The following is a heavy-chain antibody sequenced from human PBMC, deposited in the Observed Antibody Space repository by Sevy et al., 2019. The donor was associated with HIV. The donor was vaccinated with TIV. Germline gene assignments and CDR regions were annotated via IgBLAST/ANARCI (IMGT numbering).Heavy chain of an antibody. J-gene: IGHJ4*02. V-gene: IGHV4-30-4*01. CDR3: ARGGYNYGSQIFDY. D-gene: IGHD5-18*01. Sequence: SETLSLTCIVSGGSISSGDYYWSWIRQPPGKGLEWIGYIHYSAITHYNPSLKSRPTISVDTSKNQFSLNLSSVTAADTAVYYCARGGYNYGSQIFDYWGQGTLVNVSS. CDR2: IHYSAIT. CDR1: GGSISSGDYY.